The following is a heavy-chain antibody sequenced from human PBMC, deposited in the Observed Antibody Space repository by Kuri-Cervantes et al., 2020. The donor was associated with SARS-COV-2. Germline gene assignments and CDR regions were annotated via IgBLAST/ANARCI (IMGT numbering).Heavy chain of an antibody. CDR2: INHSGST. CDR1: GGSFSGYY. V-gene: IGHV4-34*01. D-gene: IGHD3-3*01. Sequence: GSLRLSCAVYGGSFSGYYWSWIRQPPGKGLEWIGEINHSGSTNYNPSLKSRVTISVDTSKNQFSLKLSSVTAADTAVYYCARHSYDFWSGSEPFVYWGQGTLVTVSS. CDR3: ARHSYDFWSGSEPFVY. J-gene: IGHJ4*02.